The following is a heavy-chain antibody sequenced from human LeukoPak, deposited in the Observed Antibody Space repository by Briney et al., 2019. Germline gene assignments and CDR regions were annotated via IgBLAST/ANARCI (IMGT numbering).Heavy chain of an antibody. Sequence: ASVKVSCKASGYTFTGYYMHWVRQAPGQGLEWMGWINPNSGGTNYAQKFQGRVAMTRDTSISTAYMELSRVRSDDTAVYYCAREWTKSSSSWSHLYYYMDVWGKGTTVTVSS. CDR2: INPNSGGT. J-gene: IGHJ6*03. V-gene: IGHV1-2*02. D-gene: IGHD6-13*01. CDR1: GYTFTGYY. CDR3: AREWTKSSSSWSHLYYYMDV.